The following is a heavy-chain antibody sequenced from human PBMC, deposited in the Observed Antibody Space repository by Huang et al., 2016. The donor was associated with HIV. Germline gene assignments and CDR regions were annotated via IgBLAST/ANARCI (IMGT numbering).Heavy chain of an antibody. Sequence: EVQLVESGGGLVQPGGSLRLSCAASGFTFSSYWMHWVRQAPGKGLVWVSRINSDGSSTSYADYVKGRFTISRDNAKNTLYLQMNSLRAEDTAVYYCARDSQQWLVEDYWGQGTLVTVSS. CDR1: GFTFSSYW. J-gene: IGHJ4*02. V-gene: IGHV3-74*01. CDR3: ARDSQQWLVEDY. CDR2: INSDGSST. D-gene: IGHD6-19*01.